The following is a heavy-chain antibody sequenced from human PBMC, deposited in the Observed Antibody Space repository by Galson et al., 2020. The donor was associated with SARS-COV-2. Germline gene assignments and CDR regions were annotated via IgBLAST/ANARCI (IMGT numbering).Heavy chain of an antibody. J-gene: IGHJ4*02. D-gene: IGHD5-18*01. CDR1: GFTFSSYA. CDR2: ISYDGSNK. V-gene: IGHV3-30*04. Sequence: GESLKISCAASGFTFSSYAMHWVRQAPGKGLEWVAVISYDGSNKYYADSVKGRFTISRDNSKNTLYLQMNSLRAEDTAVYYCARDVRGGYSYPTNWGQGTLVTVSS. CDR3: ARDVRGGYSYPTN.